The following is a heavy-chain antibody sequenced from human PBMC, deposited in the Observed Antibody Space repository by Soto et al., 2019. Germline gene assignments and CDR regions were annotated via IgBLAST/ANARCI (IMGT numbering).Heavy chain of an antibody. V-gene: IGHV1-46*01. CDR3: ARDRVVVDATSIWGMDV. Sequence: QVQLVQSGAEVKKPGASVKVSCKASGYTFTSYYMHWVRQAPGQGLEWMGIINPSGGSTSYAQKFQGRVTMTRDTSTSTVYMELSSLRSEDTAVYYCARDRVVVDATSIWGMDVWGQGTTVTVSS. CDR1: GYTFTSYY. CDR2: INPSGGST. J-gene: IGHJ6*02. D-gene: IGHD2-15*01.